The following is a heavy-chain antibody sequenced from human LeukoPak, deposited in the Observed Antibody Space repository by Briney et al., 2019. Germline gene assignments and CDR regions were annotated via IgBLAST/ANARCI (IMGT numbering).Heavy chain of an antibody. V-gene: IGHV3-64D*09. Sequence: GGSLRLSCSASGFTFNNYAMHWVRQAPGKGLEYVSVISTNGGSTNYADSVKGRFTISRDNSKNTMYLQMSSLRTEDTAVYYCARGDRRGDGYNYWGQGTLVTVSS. CDR3: ARGDRRGDGYNY. D-gene: IGHD5-24*01. J-gene: IGHJ4*02. CDR2: ISTNGGST. CDR1: GFTFNNYA.